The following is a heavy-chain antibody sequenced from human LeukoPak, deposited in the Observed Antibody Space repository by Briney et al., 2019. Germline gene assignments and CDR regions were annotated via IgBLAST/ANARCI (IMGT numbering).Heavy chain of an antibody. V-gene: IGHV4-59*08. CDR2: IYYSGTT. CDR1: GSSISSYY. CDR3: ASHYGSGFGY. D-gene: IGHD3-10*01. Sequence: SETLSLTCTVSGSSISSYYWSRIRQPPGKGLEWIGYIYYSGTTNYNPSLKSRVTISVDTSKNHFSLKLTSVTAADAAVYYCASHYGSGFGYWGQGTLVTVSS. J-gene: IGHJ4*02.